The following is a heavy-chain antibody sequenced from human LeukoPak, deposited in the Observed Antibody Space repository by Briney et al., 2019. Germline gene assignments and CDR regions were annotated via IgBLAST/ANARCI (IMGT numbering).Heavy chain of an antibody. CDR3: ARVNAGYYYYMDV. CDR2: ISAYNGNT. V-gene: IGHV1-18*01. J-gene: IGHJ6*03. Sequence: GAAVKVSCKASGYTFTSYGISWVRQAPGQGLKWMGWISAYNGNTNYAQKLQGRVTMTTDTSTSTAYMELRSLRSDDTAVYYCARVNAGYYYYMDVWGKGTTVTVSS. CDR1: GYTFTSYG.